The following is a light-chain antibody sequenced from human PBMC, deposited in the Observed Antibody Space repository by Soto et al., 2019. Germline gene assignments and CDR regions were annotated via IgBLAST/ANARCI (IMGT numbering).Light chain of an antibody. CDR2: DVN. J-gene: IGLJ1*01. Sequence: QSVLTQPRSLSGSPGQSVTISCTGTITDVGGYNFVSWYQQHPGKAPKLMIYDVNKRPSGVPDRFSGSKSGNTASLTISGLQAEDEADYYCCSYAGSHTYVFGTGTKVTVL. CDR3: CSYAGSHTYV. V-gene: IGLV2-11*01. CDR1: ITDVGGYNF.